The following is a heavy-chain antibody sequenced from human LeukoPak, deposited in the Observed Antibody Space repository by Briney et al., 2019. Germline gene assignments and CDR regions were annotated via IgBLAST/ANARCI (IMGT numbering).Heavy chain of an antibody. CDR1: GFTFSSYW. CDR3: ARRATTRHLDY. CDR2: IKQDGSEK. D-gene: IGHD1-26*01. J-gene: IGHJ4*02. Sequence: GGSLRLSCAASGFTFSSYWMSWVRQAPGKGLEWVANIKQDGSEKYYVDPVKGRFTISRDNAKNSLYLQMNSLRREDTALYYCARRATTRHLDYWGQGTLVTVSS. V-gene: IGHV3-7*03.